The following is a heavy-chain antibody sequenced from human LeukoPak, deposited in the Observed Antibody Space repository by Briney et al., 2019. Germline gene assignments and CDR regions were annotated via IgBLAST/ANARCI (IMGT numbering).Heavy chain of an antibody. Sequence: GGSLRLSCAASGFTFSSYAMSWVRQAPGKGLEWVSAISGSGGSTYYADSVKGRFTISRDNSKNTLYLQMNSLRADDTAVYYCAKAKDYGSGSYVDYWGQGTLVTVSS. V-gene: IGHV3-23*01. CDR2: ISGSGGST. CDR3: AKAKDYGSGSYVDY. CDR1: GFTFSSYA. J-gene: IGHJ4*02. D-gene: IGHD3-10*01.